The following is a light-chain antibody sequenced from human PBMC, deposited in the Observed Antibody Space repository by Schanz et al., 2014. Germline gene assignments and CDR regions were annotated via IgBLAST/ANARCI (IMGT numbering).Light chain of an antibody. V-gene: IGLV2-14*01. CDR2: DVR. Sequence: QSALTQPASVSGSPGQSITISCTGTSSDVGGYNSVSWYQQHPGKAPKLMIYDVRNRPSGVSNRFSGSKSGNTASLTVSGLQAEDEADYYCSSFTSSSTWVFGGGTKLTVL. J-gene: IGLJ3*02. CDR1: SSDVGGYNS. CDR3: SSFTSSSTWV.